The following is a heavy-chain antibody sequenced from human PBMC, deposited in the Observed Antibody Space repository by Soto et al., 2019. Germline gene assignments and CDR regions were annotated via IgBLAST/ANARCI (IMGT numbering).Heavy chain of an antibody. Sequence: KASETLSLTCAVYGGSFSGYYWSWIRQPPGKGLEWIGEINHSGSTNYNPSLKSRVTISVDTSKNQFSLKLSSVTAADTAVYYCARQRSPSTADLPFDYWGQGTLVTVSS. CDR3: ARQRSPSTADLPFDY. J-gene: IGHJ4*02. V-gene: IGHV4-34*01. CDR1: GGSFSGYY. D-gene: IGHD3-3*01. CDR2: INHSGST.